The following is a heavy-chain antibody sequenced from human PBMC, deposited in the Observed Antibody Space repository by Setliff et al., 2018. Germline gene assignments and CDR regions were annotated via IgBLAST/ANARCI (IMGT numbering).Heavy chain of an antibody. J-gene: IGHJ5*02. Sequence: RLSCAASGFTFSQYNLNWVRQAPGKRLEWVSSLDGDSSHIYYADSLRGRFTISRDNARNSLYLQMNNLRAEDTALYFCARDASGSYGTGQGGPWGQGTRVTVSS. D-gene: IGHD1-26*01. CDR1: GFTFSQYN. V-gene: IGHV3-21*01. CDR2: LDGDSSHI. CDR3: ARDASGSYGTGQGGP.